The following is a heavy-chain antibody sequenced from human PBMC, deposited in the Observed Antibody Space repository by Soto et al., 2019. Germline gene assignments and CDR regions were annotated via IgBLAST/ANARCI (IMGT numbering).Heavy chain of an antibody. Sequence: ASVTVSCKASGYTFTSYGISWVRQAPGQGLEWMGWISAYNGNTNYAQKLQGRVTMTTDTSTSTAYMELRSLRSDDTAVYYCARQSVVAALHDAFDIWGQGTMVTVSS. D-gene: IGHD2-15*01. CDR3: ARQSVVAALHDAFDI. CDR2: ISAYNGNT. V-gene: IGHV1-18*01. J-gene: IGHJ3*02. CDR1: GYTFTSYG.